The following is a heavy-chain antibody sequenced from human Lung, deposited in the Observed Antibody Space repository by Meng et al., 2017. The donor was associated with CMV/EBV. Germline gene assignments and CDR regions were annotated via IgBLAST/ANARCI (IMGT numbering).Heavy chain of an antibody. V-gene: IGHV3-21*01. CDR3: ARVPYGDYPY. CDR1: GFTVSGNY. J-gene: IGHJ4*02. D-gene: IGHD4-17*01. Sequence: ESXKISCAASGFTVSGNYMNWVRQAPGKGLEWVSSISISSGYKNYADSVKGRFTISRDNAKNSLYLQMNSLRAEDTAVYYCARVPYGDYPYWGQGTLVTVSS. CDR2: ISISSGYK.